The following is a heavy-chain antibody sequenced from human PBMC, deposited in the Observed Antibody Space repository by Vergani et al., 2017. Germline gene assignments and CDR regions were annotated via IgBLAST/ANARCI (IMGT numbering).Heavy chain of an antibody. Sequence: QVQLQQWGGGLLKPSETLSLTCVVNGGSFTSYHWTWIRQSPGEGLEWVGGIDHTGRPDYNPSLKSRLTMSVDKSRNQFSLTLNSVTPTDTAIYFGARVNTETNGHLYYYYYMDVWGQGTAVTVS. CDR2: IDHTGRP. J-gene: IGHJ6*03. D-gene: IGHD4-11*01. CDR1: GGSFTSYH. V-gene: IGHV4-34*01. CDR3: ARVNTETNGHLYYYYYMDV.